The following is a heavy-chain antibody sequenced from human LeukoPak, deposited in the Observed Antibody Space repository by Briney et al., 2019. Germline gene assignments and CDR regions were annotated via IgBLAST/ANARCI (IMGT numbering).Heavy chain of an antibody. V-gene: IGHV5-51*01. CDR3: ARQAGYDAFDI. CDR2: IYLDDSDT. Sequence: GESLKISCKASGYKFTNYWIAWVRQMPGKGLAWMGIIYLDDSDTRYTPSFEGHVTISADKSISTAYLQWSSLKASDTAIYYCARQAGYDAFDIWGQGTMVTVSS. D-gene: IGHD6-13*01. CDR1: GYKFTNYW. J-gene: IGHJ3*02.